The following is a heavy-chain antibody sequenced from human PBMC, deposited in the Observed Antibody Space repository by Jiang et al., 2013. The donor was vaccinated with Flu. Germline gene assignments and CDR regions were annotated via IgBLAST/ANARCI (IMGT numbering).Heavy chain of an antibody. CDR3: ARIEGLAADTGD. CDR1: GYTFRRYY. Sequence: SGAEVKKPGASAKLSCKTSGYTFRRYYVHWVRQAPGQGLEWMGFFNPNVGNTIYAQTLQGRITMTRDSSTTTVYMELSSLKPDDTAVYYCARIEGLAADTGDWGQGTLVTVS. V-gene: IGHV1-46*04. CDR2: FNPNVGNT. J-gene: IGHJ4*02. D-gene: IGHD6-13*01.